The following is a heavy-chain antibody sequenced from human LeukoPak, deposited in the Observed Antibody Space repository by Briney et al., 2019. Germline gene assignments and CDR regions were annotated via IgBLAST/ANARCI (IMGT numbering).Heavy chain of an antibody. D-gene: IGHD3-10*01. V-gene: IGHV4-4*07. J-gene: IGHJ3*02. CDR3: ARKLGAFDI. CDR1: VGSPISYY. CDR2: IYTSGST. Sequence: PQTLSPTCTVSVGSPISYYSSCIRQPAGEGLEWIGRIYTSGSTKYNPSRKSRVTMSVDTSKDQFSLRLSSVTAADTDVYYCARKLGAFDIWGQGTMVTVSS.